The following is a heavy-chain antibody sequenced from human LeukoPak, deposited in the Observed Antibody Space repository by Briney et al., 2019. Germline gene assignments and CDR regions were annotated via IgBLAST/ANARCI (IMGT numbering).Heavy chain of an antibody. D-gene: IGHD4-23*01. CDR1: GFTFSSYA. CDR2: ISYDGSNK. V-gene: IGHV3-30-3*01. Sequence: GGSLRLSCAASGFTFSSYAMHWVRQAPGKGLEWVAVISYDGSNKYYADSVKGRFTISRDNSKNTLYLQMNSLRAEDTAVYYCARDHSHGNSPGDWGREPLVPVP. J-gene: IGHJ4*02. CDR3: ARDHSHGNSPGD.